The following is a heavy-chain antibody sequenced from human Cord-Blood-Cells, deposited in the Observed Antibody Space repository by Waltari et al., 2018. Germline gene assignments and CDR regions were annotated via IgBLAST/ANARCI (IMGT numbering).Heavy chain of an antibody. V-gene: IGHV4-38-2*02. D-gene: IGHD3-3*01. CDR1: GYPISRGDY. CDR3: ARAIFGVVMDY. CDR2: IYHSGST. Sequence: QVQLQESGPGLVKPSETLSLTCTVSGYPISRGDYWGWIRQPPGKGLEWIGSIYHSGSTYYNPSLKSRVTISVDTSKNQFSLKLSSVTAADTAVYYCARAIFGVVMDYWGQGTLVTVSS. J-gene: IGHJ4*02.